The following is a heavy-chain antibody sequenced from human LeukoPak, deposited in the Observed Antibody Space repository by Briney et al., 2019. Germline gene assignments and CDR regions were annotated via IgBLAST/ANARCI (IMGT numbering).Heavy chain of an antibody. V-gene: IGHV3-23*01. J-gene: IGHJ4*02. D-gene: IGHD6-6*01. CDR3: AKTMGSSWLFDY. CDR1: GFTFSSYA. Sequence: GGSLRLSCAASGFTFSSYAMSWVRQAPGKGLEWVSAISGSGGSTYYADSVKGRFTISRDNSKNTLYLQMNSLRAEDTALYYCAKTMGSSWLFDYWGQGTLVTVSS. CDR2: ISGSGGST.